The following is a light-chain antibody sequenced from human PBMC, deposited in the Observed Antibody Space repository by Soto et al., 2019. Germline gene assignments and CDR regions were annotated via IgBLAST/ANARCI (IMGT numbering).Light chain of an antibody. Sequence: EIVMTQSPATLSVSPGERATPSCRASQSVSSNLAWYQQKPGQAPRLLIYGASTRATGIPARFSGRGSGTEFTLNISRPQSADFALYYCQPSHNWPPYPSGQGTKVDI. V-gene: IGKV3-15*01. CDR1: QSVSSN. J-gene: IGKJ2*01. CDR2: GAS. CDR3: QPSHNWPPYP.